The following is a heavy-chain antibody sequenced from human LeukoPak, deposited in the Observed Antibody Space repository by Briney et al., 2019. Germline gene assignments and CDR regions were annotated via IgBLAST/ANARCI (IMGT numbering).Heavy chain of an antibody. CDR2: ISYDGSNK. V-gene: IGHV3-30*18. Sequence: GGSLRLSCAASGFTFRTSAMSWVRQAPGKGLEWVAVISYDGSNKYYADSVKGRFTISRDNSKNTLYLQMNSLRAEDTAVYYCAKGAGASDYWGQGTLVTVSS. D-gene: IGHD1-26*01. CDR3: AKGAGASDY. CDR1: GFTFRTSA. J-gene: IGHJ4*02.